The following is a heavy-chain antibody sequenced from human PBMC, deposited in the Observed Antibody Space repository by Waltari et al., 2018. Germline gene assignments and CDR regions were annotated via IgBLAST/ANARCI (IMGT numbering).Heavy chain of an antibody. D-gene: IGHD2-2*01. CDR3: ARERVVPAADYYYGMDV. J-gene: IGHJ6*02. Sequence: QVQLVQSGAEVKKPGASVKVSCKASGYTFTSYDINWVRQATGQGLEWMGWMNPNSGNTGYAQKFQGRVTMTRNTSISTAYMELSSLRSEDTAVYYCARERVVPAADYYYGMDVWGQGTTVTVSS. V-gene: IGHV1-8*01. CDR1: GYTFTSYD. CDR2: MNPNSGNT.